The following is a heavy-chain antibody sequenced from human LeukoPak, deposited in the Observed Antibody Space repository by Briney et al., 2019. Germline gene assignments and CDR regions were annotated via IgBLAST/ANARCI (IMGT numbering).Heavy chain of an antibody. CDR2: IYYSGST. V-gene: IGHV4-59*01. CDR1: GGSISSYS. D-gene: IGHD5-18*01. CDR3: ARGGYNYGGHNWFDP. Sequence: SETLSLTCTVSGGSISSYSWSWIRQPPGKGLEWLGYIYYSGSTNYNPSLKSRVTISVDTSKNQFSLKLSSVTAADTAVYYCARGGYNYGGHNWFDPWGQGTLVTVSS. J-gene: IGHJ5*02.